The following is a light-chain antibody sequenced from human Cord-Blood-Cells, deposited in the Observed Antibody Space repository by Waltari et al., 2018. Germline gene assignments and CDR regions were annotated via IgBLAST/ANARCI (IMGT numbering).Light chain of an antibody. V-gene: IGKV1-8*01. Sequence: SASTGDRVTITCRASQGISSYLAWYQQKPGKAPKLLIYAASTLQSGVPSRFSGSGSGTDFTLTISCLQSEDFATYYCQQYYSYLTWTLGQGTKVEIK. J-gene: IGKJ1*01. CDR3: QQYYSYLTWT. CDR2: AAS. CDR1: QGISSY.